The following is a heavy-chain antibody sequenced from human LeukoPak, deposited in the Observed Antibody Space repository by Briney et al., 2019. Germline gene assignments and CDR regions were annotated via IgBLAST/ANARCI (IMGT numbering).Heavy chain of an antibody. CDR2: IYSGGST. J-gene: IGHJ3*02. Sequence: GGSLRLSCAASGFTVSSNYMSWVRQAPGKGLEWVSVIYSGGSTYYADSVKGRFTISRDNSKNTLYLQMNSLRAEDTAVYYCAKASGRRALGAFDIWGQGTMVTVSS. V-gene: IGHV3-53*01. CDR3: AKASGRRALGAFDI. CDR1: GFTVSSNY.